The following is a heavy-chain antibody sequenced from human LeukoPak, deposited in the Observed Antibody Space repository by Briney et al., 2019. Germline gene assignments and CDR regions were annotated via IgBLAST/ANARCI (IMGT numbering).Heavy chain of an antibody. J-gene: IGHJ3*02. CDR1: GGSFSGYY. CDR2: INHSGST. CDR3: ARGEKPFWFGELSAFDI. Sequence: SETLSLTCAVYGGSFSGYYWSWIRQPPGKGLEWIGEINHSGSTNYNPSLKSRVTISVDTSKNQFSLKLSSVTAADTAVYYCARGEKPFWFGELSAFDIWGQGTMVTVSS. V-gene: IGHV4-34*01. D-gene: IGHD3-10*01.